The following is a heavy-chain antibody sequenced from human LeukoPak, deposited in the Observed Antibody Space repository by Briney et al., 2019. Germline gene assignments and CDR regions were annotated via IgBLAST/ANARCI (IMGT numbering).Heavy chain of an antibody. CDR2: ISGSDGGT. Sequence: GGSLRLSCAASGFTFSSSAMSWVRQAPGKGLEWVSGISGSDGGTYYADSVKGRFTISRDNSKNTLYLQMNSLRAEDTALYYCAKGPRTVPGYYFDYWGQGTLVTVSS. D-gene: IGHD2-2*01. CDR3: AKGPRTVPGYYFDY. J-gene: IGHJ4*02. CDR1: GFTFSSSA. V-gene: IGHV3-23*01.